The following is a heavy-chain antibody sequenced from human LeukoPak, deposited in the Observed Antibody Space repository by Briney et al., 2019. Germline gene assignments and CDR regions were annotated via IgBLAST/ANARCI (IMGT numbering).Heavy chain of an antibody. CDR2: INHSGST. CDR3: AGGSPKYSSSSGAFDI. V-gene: IGHV4-34*01. D-gene: IGHD6-13*01. CDR1: GGSFSGYY. Sequence: SSETLSLTCAVYGGSFSGYYWSWIRQPPGKGLEWIGEINHSGSTNYNPSLKSRVTISVDTSKNQLSLKLSSVTAADTAVYYCAGGSPKYSSSSGAFDIWGQGTMVTVSS. J-gene: IGHJ3*02.